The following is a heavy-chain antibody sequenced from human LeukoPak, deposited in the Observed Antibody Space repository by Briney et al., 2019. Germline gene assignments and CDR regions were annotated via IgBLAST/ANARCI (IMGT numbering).Heavy chain of an antibody. J-gene: IGHJ6*03. CDR2: IYHSGST. CDR3: ARGLRGYSYGSYYMDV. Sequence: SETLSLTCTVSGYSISSGYYWGWIRQPPGKGLEWIGSIYHSGSTYYNPSLRSRVTISVDTSKNQFSLKLSSVTAADTAVYYCARGLRGYSYGSYYMDVWGKGTTVTISS. D-gene: IGHD5-18*01. CDR1: GYSISSGYY. V-gene: IGHV4-38-2*02.